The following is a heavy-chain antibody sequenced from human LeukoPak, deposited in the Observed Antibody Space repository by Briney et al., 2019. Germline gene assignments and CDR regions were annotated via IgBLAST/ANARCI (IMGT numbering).Heavy chain of an antibody. V-gene: IGHV5-51*01. CDR1: GYSFTNYW. CDR3: ARHVTTTATSWFDP. Sequence: GESLKISCKGSGYSFTNYWIVWVRQMPGKGLEWMGIIYPGDSDTRYSPSFQGQVTISADKSISTAYLQWSSLKASDTAMYYCARHVTTTATSWFDPWGQGTLVTVSS. D-gene: IGHD1-1*01. J-gene: IGHJ5*02. CDR2: IYPGDSDT.